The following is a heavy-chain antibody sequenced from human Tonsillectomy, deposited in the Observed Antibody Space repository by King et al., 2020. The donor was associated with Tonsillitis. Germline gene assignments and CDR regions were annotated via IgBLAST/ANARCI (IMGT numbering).Heavy chain of an antibody. CDR1: DYTFTSYG. V-gene: IGHV1-18*01. Sequence: QLVQSGAEMKKPGASVKVSCKASDYTFTSYGISWVRQAPGQGLEWMGWISAYNGNTNYVQKLQGRVTMTIDTSTNTAYMEMKSLRSDDTAVYYCATDAHRSPKYTSGRSFDYWGQGTLVTVSS. CDR2: ISAYNGNT. J-gene: IGHJ4*02. D-gene: IGHD6-19*01. CDR3: ATDAHRSPKYTSGRSFDY.